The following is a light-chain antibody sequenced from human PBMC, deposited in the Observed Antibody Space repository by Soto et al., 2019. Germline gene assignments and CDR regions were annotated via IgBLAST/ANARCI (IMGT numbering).Light chain of an antibody. CDR3: SSYTSPSTLVV. J-gene: IGLJ2*01. CDR2: RND. V-gene: IGLV1-47*01. CDR1: SSNIGTNY. Sequence: QSVLTQPPSASATPGQTVTISCSGSSSNIGTNYVYWYQHLPGTAPKLLIYRNDQRPSGVPDRFSGSMSGTAASLAIGGLRSEDEADYYCSSYTSPSTLVVFGGETKLTDL.